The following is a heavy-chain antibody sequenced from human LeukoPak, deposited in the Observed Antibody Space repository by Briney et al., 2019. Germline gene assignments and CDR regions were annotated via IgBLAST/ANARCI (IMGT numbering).Heavy chain of an antibody. J-gene: IGHJ4*02. V-gene: IGHV1-2*02. CDR2: INPNSGDT. D-gene: IGHD3-22*01. CDR3: AKVYDSSGYYYSGDY. Sequence: GASVKVSCKTSGYTFSDYYIHWIRQAPGQGLEWVGWINPNSGDTDYAQKFQGRVTVTRDTSISTAYMELGRLRSDDTAVYYCAKVYDSSGYYYSGDYWGQGTLVTVSS. CDR1: GYTFSDYY.